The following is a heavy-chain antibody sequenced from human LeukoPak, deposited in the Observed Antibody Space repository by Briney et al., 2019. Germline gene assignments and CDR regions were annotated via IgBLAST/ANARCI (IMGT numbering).Heavy chain of an antibody. CDR2: ISYDGSNK. J-gene: IGHJ4*02. V-gene: IGHV3-30*03. Sequence: PGGSLRLSCAASGFTFSSYGMHWVRQAPGKGLEWVAVISYDGSNKYYADSVKGRFTISRDNSKNTLYLQMNSLRAEDTAVYYCAREQNYYDSSGYYRLFDYWGQGTLVTVSS. CDR1: GFTFSSYG. CDR3: AREQNYYDSSGYYRLFDY. D-gene: IGHD3-22*01.